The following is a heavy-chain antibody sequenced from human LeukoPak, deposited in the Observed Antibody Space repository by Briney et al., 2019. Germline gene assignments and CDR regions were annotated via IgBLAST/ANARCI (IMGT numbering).Heavy chain of an antibody. V-gene: IGHV3-23*01. J-gene: IGHJ4*02. D-gene: IGHD7-27*01. CDR2: ITTGGPNT. Sequence: GGSLRLSCTASGFTFSSYTMSWVRQAPGKGLKWVSTITTGGPNTYYADSVKGRFTVSRDDSKNTLYLQMTSLRAEDTAVYDCAKDGGLWVSAHWGDSWGRGPMVTVSS. CDR3: AKDGGLWVSAHWGDS. CDR1: GFTFSSYT.